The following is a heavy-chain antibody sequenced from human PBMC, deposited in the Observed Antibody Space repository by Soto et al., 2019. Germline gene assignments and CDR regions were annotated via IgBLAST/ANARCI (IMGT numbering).Heavy chain of an antibody. CDR1: GGSISSGGYY. Sequence: QVQLQESGPGLVKPSQTLSLTCTVSGGSISSGGYYWSWIRQHPGKGLEWIGYIYYSGSTYYNPSLQGRVNISVDTSKNQFSLKLSSVTAADTAVYYCAREVASSSYYGSGSHDYWGQGTLVTVSS. V-gene: IGHV4-31*03. CDR2: IYYSGST. CDR3: AREVASSSYYGSGSHDY. D-gene: IGHD3-10*01. J-gene: IGHJ4*02.